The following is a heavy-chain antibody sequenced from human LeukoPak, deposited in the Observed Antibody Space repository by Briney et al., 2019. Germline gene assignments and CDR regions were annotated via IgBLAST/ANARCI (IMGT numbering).Heavy chain of an antibody. V-gene: IGHV1-69*05. CDR1: GGTFSSYA. CDR3: ARALITGYNYGSGTYVPPGY. D-gene: IGHD3-10*01. Sequence: ASVKVSCKASGGTFSSYAISWVRQAPGQGLEWMGGIIPIFGTANYAQKFQGRVTMTRDTSISTAYMELSRLRSDDTAVYYCARALITGYNYGSGTYVPPGYWGQGTLVTVSS. CDR2: IIPIFGTA. J-gene: IGHJ4*02.